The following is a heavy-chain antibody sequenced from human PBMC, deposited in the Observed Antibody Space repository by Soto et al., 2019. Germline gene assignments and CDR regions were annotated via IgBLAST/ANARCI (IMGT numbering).Heavy chain of an antibody. Sequence: QVQLVQSGAEVKKPGASVKVSCKASGYSFTIYPIHWVRQAPGQRPEWMGWINVGDGDTKSSQKFQGRVTFTRDTSASTAYMELSRLTSEDTAVYYCARAITTRHLIDYWGQGTLVTVSS. CDR2: INVGDGDT. V-gene: IGHV1-3*01. D-gene: IGHD4-4*01. CDR3: ARAITTRHLIDY. J-gene: IGHJ4*02. CDR1: GYSFTIYP.